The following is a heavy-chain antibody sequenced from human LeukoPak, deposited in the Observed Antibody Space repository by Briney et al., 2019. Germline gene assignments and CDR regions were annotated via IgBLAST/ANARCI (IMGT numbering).Heavy chain of an antibody. V-gene: IGHV3-30*02. CDR2: IRYDGTNK. CDR1: GFTFSSYG. Sequence: GGSLTLSCAASGFTFSSYGMHWVRQPPGKGLEWVAFIRYDGTNKDYADSVKGRFTISRDNSKNTLYLQMNSLRAEDTAVYYCAKDLIQWLADAFDIWGQGTMVTVSS. D-gene: IGHD6-19*01. CDR3: AKDLIQWLADAFDI. J-gene: IGHJ3*02.